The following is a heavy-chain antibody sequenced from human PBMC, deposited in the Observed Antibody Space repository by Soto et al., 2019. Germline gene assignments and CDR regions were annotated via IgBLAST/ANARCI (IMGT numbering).Heavy chain of an antibody. CDR3: ANYRYGDYGNYYYGMDV. V-gene: IGHV3-30*18. J-gene: IGHJ6*02. CDR2: ISYDGSNK. D-gene: IGHD4-17*01. Sequence: GGSLRLSCAASGFTFSSYGMHWVRQAPGKGLEWVAVISYDGSNKYYADSVKGRFTISRDNSKNTLYLQMNSLRAEDTAVYYCANYRYGDYGNYYYGMDVWDPGATVAVSS. CDR1: GFTFSSYG.